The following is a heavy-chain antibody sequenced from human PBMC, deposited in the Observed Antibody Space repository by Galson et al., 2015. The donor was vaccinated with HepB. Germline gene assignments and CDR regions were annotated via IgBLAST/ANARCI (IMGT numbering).Heavy chain of an antibody. D-gene: IGHD6-6*01. J-gene: IGHJ6*02. V-gene: IGHV3-21*01. CDR2: ISSSSSYI. CDR1: GFTFSSYS. Sequence: SLRLSCAASGFTFSSYSMNWVRQAPGKGLEWVSSISSSSSYIYYADSVKGRFTISRDNAKNSLYLQMNSLRAEDTAVYYCARDGSSSAAPYGMDVWGQGTTVTVSS. CDR3: ARDGSSSAAPYGMDV.